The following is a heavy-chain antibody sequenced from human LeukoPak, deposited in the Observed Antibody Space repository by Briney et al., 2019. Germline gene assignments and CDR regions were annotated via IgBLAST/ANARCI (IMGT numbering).Heavy chain of an antibody. D-gene: IGHD4-23*01. CDR3: AKGSSYGGAGGYFDY. V-gene: IGHV3-23*01. Sequence: GGSLRLSCAASGFTFSSYAMSWVRQAPGKGLEWVSAISGSGGSTYYADSVKGRFTISRDNSKNTLYLQMNSLRAEDTAVYYCAKGSSYGGAGGYFDYWGQGTLVTVSS. CDR1: GFTFSSYA. CDR2: ISGSGGST. J-gene: IGHJ4*02.